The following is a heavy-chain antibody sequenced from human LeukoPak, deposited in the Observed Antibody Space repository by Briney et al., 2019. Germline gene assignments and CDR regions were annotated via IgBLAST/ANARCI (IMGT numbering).Heavy chain of an antibody. V-gene: IGHV3-21*01. J-gene: IGHJ4*02. Sequence: PGGSLRLSCAASGFTFSSYSMNWVRQAPGKGLEWVSSISSSSSYIYYAVSVKGRFTISRDNAKNSLYLQMNSLRAEDTAVYYCARGGPAGDYWGQGTLVTVSS. CDR1: GFTFSSYS. D-gene: IGHD6-13*01. CDR3: ARGGPAGDY. CDR2: ISSSSSYI.